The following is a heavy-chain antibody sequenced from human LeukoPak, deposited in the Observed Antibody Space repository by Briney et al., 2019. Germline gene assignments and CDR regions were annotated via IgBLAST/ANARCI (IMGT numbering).Heavy chain of an antibody. Sequence: GGSLRLSCAASGFTFSSYAMHWVRQAPGKGLEWVAVISYDGSNKYYADSVKGRFTISRDNSKNTLYLQMNSLRAEDTAVYYCARDEGAGLATYYFDYWGQGTLVTVSS. J-gene: IGHJ4*02. V-gene: IGHV3-30-3*01. D-gene: IGHD1-26*01. CDR3: ARDEGAGLATYYFDY. CDR1: GFTFSSYA. CDR2: ISYDGSNK.